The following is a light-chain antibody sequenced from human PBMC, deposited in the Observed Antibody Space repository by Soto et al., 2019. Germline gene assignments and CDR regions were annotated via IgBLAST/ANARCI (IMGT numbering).Light chain of an antibody. CDR2: EVN. J-gene: IGLJ1*01. CDR1: SSDVGSHNL. V-gene: IGLV2-23*02. Sequence: QPVLTQPASVTGSHGQWITISCTRTSSDVGSHNLVSWYQQHPGKAPKLIIYEVNKRPSGVSNRFSGSKSGNTASLTIFGLQTEDEADYYCCSFAGSGTYVFGTGTKSPS. CDR3: CSFAGSGTYV.